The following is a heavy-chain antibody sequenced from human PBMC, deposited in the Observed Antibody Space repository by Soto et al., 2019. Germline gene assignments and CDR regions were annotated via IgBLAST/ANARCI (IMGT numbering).Heavy chain of an antibody. J-gene: IGHJ4*02. CDR1: GFTFNNKW. CDR3: AGGGAVGVDY. V-gene: IGHV3-74*01. D-gene: IGHD1-26*01. Sequence: AGSLRLSCTASGFTFNNKWMHWVRQAPGKGLVWLSRIDGAAATTNYADSVKGRFTISRDNAKNIVFLHVNGLTDEDTAVYYCAGGGAVGVDYWGQGTLVNVSS. CDR2: IDGAAATT.